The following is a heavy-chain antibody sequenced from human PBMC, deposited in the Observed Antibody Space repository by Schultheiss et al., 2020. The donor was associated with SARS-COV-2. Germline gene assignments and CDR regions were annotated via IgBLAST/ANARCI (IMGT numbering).Heavy chain of an antibody. CDR1: GFTFSSYG. D-gene: IGHD1-26*01. CDR2: IWYDGSNK. V-gene: IGHV3-30*19. Sequence: GGSLRLSCAASGFTFSSYGMHWVRQAPGKGLEWVAVIWYDGSNKYYADSVKGRFTISRDNSKNTLYLQMNSLRAEDTAVYYCARSFSGSYFLAMDVWGQGTTVTVSS. J-gene: IGHJ6*02. CDR3: ARSFSGSYFLAMDV.